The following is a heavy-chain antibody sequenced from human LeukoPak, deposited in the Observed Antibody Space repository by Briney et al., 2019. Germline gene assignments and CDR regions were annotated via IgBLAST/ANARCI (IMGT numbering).Heavy chain of an antibody. V-gene: IGHV1-69*04. Sequence: SVKVSCKASGGTFSSYAISWVRQAPGQGLEWMGRIIPILGIANYAQKFQGRVTITADKSTSTAYMELSSLRSEDTAVYYCARDVPMVRGVIFDYWGQGTLVTVSS. CDR1: GGTFSSYA. CDR2: IIPILGIA. CDR3: ARDVPMVRGVIFDY. J-gene: IGHJ4*02. D-gene: IGHD3-10*01.